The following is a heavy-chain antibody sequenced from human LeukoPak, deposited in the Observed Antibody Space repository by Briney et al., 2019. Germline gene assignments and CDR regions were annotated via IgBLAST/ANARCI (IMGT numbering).Heavy chain of an antibody. V-gene: IGHV1-69*01. CDR1: GGTFSSYA. CDR3: ARDGYSSSKYYYYGMDV. J-gene: IGHJ6*02. Sequence: GASVKVSCKASGGTFSSYAISWVRQAPGQGLEWMGGIIPIFGTANYAQKFQGRVTITADESTSTAYMELSSLRSEDTAVYYCARDGYSSSKYYYYGMDVWGQGTTVTVSS. D-gene: IGHD6-13*01. CDR2: IIPIFGTA.